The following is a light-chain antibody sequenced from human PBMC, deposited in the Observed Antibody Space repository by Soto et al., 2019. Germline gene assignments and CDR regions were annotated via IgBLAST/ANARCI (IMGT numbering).Light chain of an antibody. V-gene: IGKV2-30*02. J-gene: IGKJ3*01. CDR2: HVS. CDR1: QSLIHSDGNTY. CDR3: MQGRHWPYT. Sequence: DVVVTQSPLSLPVTLGQPASISCRSSQSLIHSDGNTYLHWFQQRPGQSPRRLIYHVSTRDSGVSDRLSGSGSGTDFTLEISRVEAEDVGVYYCMQGRHWPYTFGPVTKVDIK.